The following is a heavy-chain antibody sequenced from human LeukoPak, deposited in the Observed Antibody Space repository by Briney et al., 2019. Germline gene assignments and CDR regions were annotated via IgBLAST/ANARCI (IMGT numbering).Heavy chain of an antibody. CDR2: ISSASNTI. CDR3: ARDGWFGDYNWFDP. J-gene: IGHJ5*02. Sequence: GGSLRPSCAASGFTFSSYSMNWVRQAPGKGLEWVSYISSASNTIYYADSVKGRFTISRDNAKNSLYLQMNSLRAEDTAMYYCARDGWFGDYNWFDPWGQGTLVTVSS. D-gene: IGHD3-10*01. V-gene: IGHV3-48*01. CDR1: GFTFSSYS.